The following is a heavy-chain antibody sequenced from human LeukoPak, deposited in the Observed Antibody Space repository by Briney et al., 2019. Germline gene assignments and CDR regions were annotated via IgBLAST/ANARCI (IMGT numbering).Heavy chain of an antibody. D-gene: IGHD3-22*01. CDR2: INPNSGDA. J-gene: IGHJ4*02. Sequence: VASLKASSKASGYTFTGDYMHWVRQAPGQGREWRGWINPNSGDAKTAQKFQDRVTMTRETSLSTVYMQLSRLRSDDAAVYYCARVWSYYYDSNGYLDYWGQGALVTVSS. V-gene: IGHV1-2*02. CDR3: ARVWSYYYDSNGYLDY. CDR1: GYTFTGDY.